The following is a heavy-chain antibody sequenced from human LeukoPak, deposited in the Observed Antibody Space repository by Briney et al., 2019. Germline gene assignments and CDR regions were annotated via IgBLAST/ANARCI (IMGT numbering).Heavy chain of an antibody. V-gene: IGHV3-7*01. CDR2: IKQDGSEK. CDR3: ARDLESYYYYYMDV. Sequence: GGSLRLSCAASGFTFSSYWMSWFRQAPGKGPEWVANIKQDGSEKYYVDSVKGRFTISRDNAKNSLYLQMNSLRAEDTAVYYCARDLESYYYYYMDVWGKGTTVTVSS. J-gene: IGHJ6*03. CDR1: GFTFSSYW.